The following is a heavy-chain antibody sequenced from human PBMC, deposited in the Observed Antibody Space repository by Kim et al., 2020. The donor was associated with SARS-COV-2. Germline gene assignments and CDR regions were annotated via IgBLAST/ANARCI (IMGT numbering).Heavy chain of an antibody. D-gene: IGHD4-17*01. J-gene: IGHJ4*02. CDR3: AKDWALYTVTTNY. V-gene: IGHV3-30*02. Sequence: YADSVKGRFTISRDNSKNTLYLQMNSLRAEDTAVYYCAKDWALYTVTTNYWGQGTLVTVSS.